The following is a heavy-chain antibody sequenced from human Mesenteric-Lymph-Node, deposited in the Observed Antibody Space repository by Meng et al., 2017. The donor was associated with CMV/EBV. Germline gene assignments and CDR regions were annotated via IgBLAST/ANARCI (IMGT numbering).Heavy chain of an antibody. V-gene: IGHV1-2*02. CDR2: INPNSGGT. J-gene: IGHJ6*02. D-gene: IGHD2-2*01. CDR3: ARELVVPAARNHYYYYGMDV. CDR1: GYTFTGYY. Sequence: ASVKVSCKASGYTFTGYYMHWVRQAPGQGLEWMGWINPNSGGTNYAQKFQGRVTMTRDTSISTAYMELSRLRSEDTAVYYCARELVVPAARNHYYYYGMDVWGQGTTVTVSS.